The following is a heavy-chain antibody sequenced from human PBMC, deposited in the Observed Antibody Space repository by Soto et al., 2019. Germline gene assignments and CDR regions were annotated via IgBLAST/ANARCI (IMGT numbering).Heavy chain of an antibody. CDR2: IRQDASEK. V-gene: IGHV3-7*01. J-gene: IGHJ4*02. Sequence: EVQLVESGGGLVQTGGSLRLSCAASGLTLSGLWMNWVRQAPGKGLEWVASIRQDASEKYYVDSVKGRFTISRDNAKNSLYLQMDSLRAEDTGGYDCTRDISTVTNWGQGTLVTVSS. CDR3: TRDISTVTN. CDR1: GLTLSGLW. D-gene: IGHD4-17*01.